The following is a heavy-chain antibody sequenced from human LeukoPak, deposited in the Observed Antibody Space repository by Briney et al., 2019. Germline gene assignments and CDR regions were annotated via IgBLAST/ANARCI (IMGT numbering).Heavy chain of an antibody. V-gene: IGHV4-39*01. J-gene: IGHJ6*03. CDR3: ARVSGYSSGWYGGLGYYYYYMDV. CDR1: GGSISSSSYY. CDR2: IYYSGST. Sequence: SETLSLTCTVSGGSISSSSYYWGWIRQPPGQGLEWIGSIYYSGSTYYNPPLKSRVTISVDTSKNQFSLKLSSVTAADTAAYYCARVSGYSSGWYGGLGYYYYYMDVWGKGTTVTVSS. D-gene: IGHD6-19*01.